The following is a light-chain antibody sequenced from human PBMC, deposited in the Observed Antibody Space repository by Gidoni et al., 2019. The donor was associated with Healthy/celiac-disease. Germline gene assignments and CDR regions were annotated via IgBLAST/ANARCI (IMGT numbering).Light chain of an antibody. CDR3: QQHSNWPPIT. CDR1: RSVSSY. CDR2: AAS. J-gene: IGKJ5*01. Sequence: EIVLPQSPATLSLPPGEKAPLSCRASRSVSSYLAWYQQKPGQAPRLLIYAASNRATGIPARFSGSGSGTDFTLTISSLEPEDFAVYYCQQHSNWPPITFGQGTRLEIK. V-gene: IGKV3-11*01.